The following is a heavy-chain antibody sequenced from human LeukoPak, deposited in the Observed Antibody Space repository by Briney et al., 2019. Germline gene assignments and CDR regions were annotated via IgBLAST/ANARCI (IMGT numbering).Heavy chain of an antibody. CDR3: ARVGQRYDFWSGPTFDY. Sequence: NPSETLSLTCAVYGGSFSGYYWSWIRQPPGKGLEWIGEINHSGSTNYNPSLKSRVTISVDTSKNQFSLKLSSVTAAGTAVYYCARVGQRYDFWSGPTFDYWGQGTLVTVSS. CDR1: GGSFSGYY. V-gene: IGHV4-34*01. D-gene: IGHD3-3*01. CDR2: INHSGST. J-gene: IGHJ4*02.